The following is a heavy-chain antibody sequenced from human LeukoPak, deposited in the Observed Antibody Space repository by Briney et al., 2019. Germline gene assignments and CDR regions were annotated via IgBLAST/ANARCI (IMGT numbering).Heavy chain of an antibody. Sequence: PSETLSLTCTVSGGSIINYYWSWVRQAPGKGLEWVGRIKGKTAGGATDYAAPVKGRFTISRDDSKRTLFLQMNSLKTEDTAVYYCTTVTHFNLGGQGTLVTVSS. J-gene: IGHJ1*01. CDR2: IKGKTAGGAT. V-gene: IGHV3-15*01. CDR3: TTVTHFNL. CDR1: GGSIINYY. D-gene: IGHD3-3*02.